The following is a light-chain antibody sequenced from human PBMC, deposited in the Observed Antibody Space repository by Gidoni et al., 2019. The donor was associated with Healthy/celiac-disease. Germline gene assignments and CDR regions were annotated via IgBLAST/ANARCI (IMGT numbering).Light chain of an antibody. CDR2: QDS. Sequence: YALTQPPSVSVSPGQTASITCAGDKLGDKYACWYQQKPGQSPVLVIDQDSKRPSGIPERFSGSNSGNTATLTISGTQAMDEADYYCQAWDSSTAVFGGGTKLTV. J-gene: IGLJ2*01. CDR1: KLGDKY. V-gene: IGLV3-1*01. CDR3: QAWDSSTAV.